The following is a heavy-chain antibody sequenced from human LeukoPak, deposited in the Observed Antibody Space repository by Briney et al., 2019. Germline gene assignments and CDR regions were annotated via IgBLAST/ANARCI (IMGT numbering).Heavy chain of an antibody. J-gene: IGHJ3*02. V-gene: IGHV4-39*01. D-gene: IGHD3-22*01. CDR3: ASRDSSGYYSLGAFDI. Sequence: PSETLSLTCTVSGGSISSSSYSWGWIRQPPGKGLEWIGSIYYSGSTYYNPSLKSRVTISVDTSKNQFSLKLSSVTAADTAVYYCASRDSSGYYSLGAFDIWGQGTMVTVSS. CDR1: GGSISSSSYS. CDR2: IYYSGST.